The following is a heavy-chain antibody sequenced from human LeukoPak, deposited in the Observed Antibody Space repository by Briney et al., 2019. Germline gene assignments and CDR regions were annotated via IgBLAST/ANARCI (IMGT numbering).Heavy chain of an antibody. J-gene: IGHJ4*02. CDR3: ARGTAAPDY. CDR1: GFTFSSYV. V-gene: IGHV3-23*01. CDR2: ISGNGGGT. Sequence: GGSLRLSCAASGFTFSSYVMSWLRQAPGEGLEWVSTISGNGGGTYYADSVKGRFATSRDNSENKLYLQMNGLRAEDTAVYYCARGTAAPDYWGQGTLVTVSS. D-gene: IGHD2-21*02.